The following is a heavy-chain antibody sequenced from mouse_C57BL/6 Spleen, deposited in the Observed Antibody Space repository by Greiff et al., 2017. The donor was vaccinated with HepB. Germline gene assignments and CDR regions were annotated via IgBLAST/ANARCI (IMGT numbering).Heavy chain of an antibody. D-gene: IGHD2-4*01. CDR3: ARGDYDVGDYFDY. V-gene: IGHV5-4*03. CDR1: GFTFSSYA. J-gene: IGHJ2*01. Sequence: KLVESGGGLVKPGGSLKLSCAASGFTFSSYAMSWVRQTPEKRLEWVATISDGGSYTYYPDNVKGRFTISRDNAKNNLYLQMSHLKSEDTAMYYCARGDYDVGDYFDYWGQGTTLTVSS. CDR2: ISDGGSYT.